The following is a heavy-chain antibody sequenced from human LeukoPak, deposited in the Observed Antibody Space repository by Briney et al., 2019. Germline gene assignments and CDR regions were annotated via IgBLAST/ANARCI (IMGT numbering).Heavy chain of an antibody. CDR2: INPNSGGT. J-gene: IGHJ5*02. Sequence: ASVKVSCKASGYTFTGYYIHWVRQAPGQGLEWVGRINPNSGGTNYAQKLQGRVTMTRDTSISTAYMELSRLRSDDTAVYYCARARGYCSGGSCYGPFDPWGQGTLVTVSS. CDR1: GYTFTGYY. D-gene: IGHD2-15*01. V-gene: IGHV1-2*06. CDR3: ARARGYCSGGSCYGPFDP.